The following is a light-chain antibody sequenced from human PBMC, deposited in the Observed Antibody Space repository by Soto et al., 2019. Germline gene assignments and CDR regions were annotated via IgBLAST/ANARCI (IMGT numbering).Light chain of an antibody. CDR1: NIGSKS. CDR2: FDR. J-gene: IGLJ3*02. Sequence: SYELTQPPSVSMAPGNTARITCGGNNIGSKSVHWYQQKPGQAPVLVIFFDRDRPSGIPERFSGSTSGNTATLTISRVEAGDEADYYCQVWDSSSDHVVFGGGTKVTVL. V-gene: IGLV3-21*04. CDR3: QVWDSSSDHVV.